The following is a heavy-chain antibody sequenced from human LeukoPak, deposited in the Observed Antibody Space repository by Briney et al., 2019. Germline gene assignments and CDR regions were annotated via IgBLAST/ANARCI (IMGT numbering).Heavy chain of an antibody. V-gene: IGHV3-21*01. CDR1: GFPFSTHS. CDR2: ISAGGDFV. CDR3: VRDKYDRSIHAYFDS. Sequence: PGGSLRLSCAASGFPFSTHSLNWVRQAPGKGLEWVSSISAGGDFVYYGDSVKGRFTMSRDNAKNSLHLQMDSLTAEDTAVYYCVRDKYDRSIHAYFDSWGHGTLVTVSS. J-gene: IGHJ4*01. D-gene: IGHD3-22*01.